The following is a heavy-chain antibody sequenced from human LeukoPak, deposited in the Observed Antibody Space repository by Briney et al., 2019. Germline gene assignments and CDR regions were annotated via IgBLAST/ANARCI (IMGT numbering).Heavy chain of an antibody. CDR3: ARDMDFYMDV. Sequence: PSETLSLTCTVSGGSISSGHYFWTWIRQPAGKGLEWIGRIYTSGSTNYNPSLKSRVTISLDTSKNQFSLNLNSVTAADTAMYYCARDMDFYMDVWGKGSTVTVSS. V-gene: IGHV4-61*02. CDR2: IYTSGST. CDR1: GGSISSGHYF. J-gene: IGHJ6*03. D-gene: IGHD3/OR15-3a*01.